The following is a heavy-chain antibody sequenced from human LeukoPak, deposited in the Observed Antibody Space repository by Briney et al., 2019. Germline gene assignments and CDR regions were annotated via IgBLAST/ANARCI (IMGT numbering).Heavy chain of an antibody. CDR3: ARDRPRNYYYGSGSYYQNDY. CDR2: ISAYNGNT. V-gene: IGHV1-18*04. Sequence: ASVKVSCKASGYTFTSYGISWVRQAPGQGLEWTGWISAYNGNTNYAQKLQGRVTMTTDTSTSTAYMELRSLRSDGTAVYYCARDRPRNYYYGSGSYYQNDYWGQGTLVTVSS. J-gene: IGHJ4*02. CDR1: GYTFTSYG. D-gene: IGHD3-10*01.